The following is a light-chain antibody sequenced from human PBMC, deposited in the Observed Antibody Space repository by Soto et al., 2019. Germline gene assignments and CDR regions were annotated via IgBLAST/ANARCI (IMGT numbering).Light chain of an antibody. CDR3: QQYNSYSLST. J-gene: IGKJ2*01. Sequence: DIRLTQSPSTLSASVGDRVTITCRASQSIGDWLAWYQQRPGKAPSLLIYDASVSASGIPTRFSGSGSGTEFTLTITGLQPDDFATYYCQQYNSYSLSTFGQGTKVEI. CDR2: DAS. V-gene: IGKV1-5*01. CDR1: QSIGDW.